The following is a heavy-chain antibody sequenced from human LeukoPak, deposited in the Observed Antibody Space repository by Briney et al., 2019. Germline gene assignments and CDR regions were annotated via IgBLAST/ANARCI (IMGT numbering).Heavy chain of an antibody. D-gene: IGHD5-18*01. CDR3: ARLKTSGYSYGPYFDY. CDR2: INPNSGGT. V-gene: IGHV1-2*02. J-gene: IGHJ4*02. Sequence: ASMKVSCKASGYTFTGYYMHWVRQAPGQGLEWMGWINPNSGGTNYAQKFQGRVTMTRDTSISTAYMELSRLRSDDTAVYYCARLKTSGYSYGPYFDYWGQGTLVTVSS. CDR1: GYTFTGYY.